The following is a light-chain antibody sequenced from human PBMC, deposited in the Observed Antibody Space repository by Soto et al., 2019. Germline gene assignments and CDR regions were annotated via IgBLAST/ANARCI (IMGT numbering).Light chain of an antibody. CDR1: NSNIGNNY. V-gene: IGLV1-51*01. CDR2: DNN. J-gene: IGLJ1*01. CDR3: GTRDSSRIGYV. Sequence: QSVLTQPPSVSAAPGQRVTISCSGSNSNIGNNYVSWYQQLPGTAPKLLIYDNNKRPSGIPDRFSGSKSGTSVTLDITGLQTGDEADYYCGTRDSSRIGYVFGTGTKVTVL.